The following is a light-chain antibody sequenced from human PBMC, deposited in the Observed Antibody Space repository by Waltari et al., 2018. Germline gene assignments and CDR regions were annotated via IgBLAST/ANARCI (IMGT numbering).Light chain of an antibody. CDR3: QEYETYSRT. Sequence: DIQMTQSPSILSASVGDRVTITCRASQNINTWLAWYQQKPGKAPKVLIYTTSNLESGVPSRFSGSGSGTEFTLTISSLQPDDFATYYCQEYETYSRTFGQGTRLEVK. CDR1: QNINTW. V-gene: IGKV1-5*03. J-gene: IGKJ1*01. CDR2: TTS.